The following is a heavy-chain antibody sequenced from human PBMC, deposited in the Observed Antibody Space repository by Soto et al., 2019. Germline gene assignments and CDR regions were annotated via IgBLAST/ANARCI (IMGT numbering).Heavy chain of an antibody. Sequence: QVQLVQSGTEVKKPGSSVKVSCKASGGTFRNYPINWVRQAPGQGLEWMGSIFPLTDIPDYAQNFQARLTISADKSTSTVYMELSSLTSDYTAMYFCARGPLVVLNYFESWGQGTFFTVSS. CDR3: ARGPLVVLNYFES. V-gene: IGHV1-69*02. CDR2: IFPLTDIP. J-gene: IGHJ4*02. CDR1: GGTFRNYP.